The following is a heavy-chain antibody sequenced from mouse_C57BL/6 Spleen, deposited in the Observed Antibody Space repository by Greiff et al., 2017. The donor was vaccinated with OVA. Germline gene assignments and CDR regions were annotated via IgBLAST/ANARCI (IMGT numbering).Heavy chain of an antibody. CDR2: INPSTGGT. CDR1: GYSFTGYY. CDR3: ARNSNYLYFDY. V-gene: IGHV1-42*01. D-gene: IGHD2-5*01. Sequence: EVQLKESGPELVKPGASVKISCKASGYSFTGYYMNWVKQSPEKSLEWIGEINPSTGGTTYNQKFKAKATLTVDKSSSTAYMQLKSLTSEDSAVYYCARNSNYLYFDYWGQGTTLTVSS. J-gene: IGHJ2*01.